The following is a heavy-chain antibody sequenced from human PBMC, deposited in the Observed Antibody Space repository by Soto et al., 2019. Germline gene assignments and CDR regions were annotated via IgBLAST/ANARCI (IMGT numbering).Heavy chain of an antibody. CDR1: GFTFSNYA. V-gene: IGHV3-23*01. D-gene: IGHD2-8*02. CDR3: ARTDRYDSPSTGWANRFDY. J-gene: IGHJ4*02. CDR2: LTRDGPA. Sequence: EVQLLESGGGLVQPGGSLRLFCAASGFTFSNYAVTWVRQAPGEGLEWVSTLTRDGPAYFGDAVKGRFTISRANSKNMVYLQMNSLRVDDTAVYYCARTDRYDSPSTGWANRFDYWGQGTLVTVSS.